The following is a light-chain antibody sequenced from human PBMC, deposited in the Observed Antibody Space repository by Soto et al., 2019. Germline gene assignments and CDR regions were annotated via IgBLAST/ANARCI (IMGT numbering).Light chain of an antibody. CDR1: QTVSDW. Sequence: DIQMTQSPSTLSSSVGDTVTITCRASQTVSDWWAGYRQRPGKAPELLIFKASTLDSGVPSRFSGSGSGTEFTLLISSLQLDDFATYYCHQYNSSAWRFGQGTKVQIK. CDR2: KAS. J-gene: IGKJ1*01. CDR3: HQYNSSAWR. V-gene: IGKV1-5*03.